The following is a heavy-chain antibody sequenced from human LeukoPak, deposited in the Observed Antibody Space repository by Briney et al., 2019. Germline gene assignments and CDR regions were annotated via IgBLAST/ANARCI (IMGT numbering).Heavy chain of an antibody. CDR2: INPNSGGT. CDR1: GYTCTGYY. V-gene: IGHV1-2*02. Sequence: GASVKISCKASGYTCTGYYMHWVRQAPGQGLEWMGWINPNSGGTNYAQKFQGRVTMTRDTSISTAYMELSRLRSDDTAVYYCARETTVVTQGGYFDYWGQGTLVTVSS. J-gene: IGHJ4*02. CDR3: ARETTVVTQGGYFDY. D-gene: IGHD4-23*01.